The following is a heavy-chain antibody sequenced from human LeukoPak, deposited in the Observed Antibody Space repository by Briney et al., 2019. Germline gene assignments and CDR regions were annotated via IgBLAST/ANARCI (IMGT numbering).Heavy chain of an antibody. V-gene: IGHV1-46*01. CDR1: GYTFTSNY. Sequence: ASVKVSCKAFGYTFTSNYMHWVRQAPGQGPEWMGVISPSGGSTTYAQKFQGRVTLTRDMSTSTDYLELSSLRSEDTAVYFCARGGPPGYYYDYYMDVWGKGTTVTISS. CDR3: ARGGPPGYYYDYYMDV. J-gene: IGHJ6*03. CDR2: ISPSGGST.